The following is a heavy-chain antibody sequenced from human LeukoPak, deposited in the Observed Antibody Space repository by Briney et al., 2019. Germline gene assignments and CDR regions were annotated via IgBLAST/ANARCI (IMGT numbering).Heavy chain of an antibody. CDR1: GYTFTSYG. Sequence: GASVKVSCKASGYTFTSYGISLVRQAPGRGLEWMGWISAYNGNTNYAQKLQGRVTMTTDTSTSTAYMELRSLRSDDTAVYYCARGMYSGSYYVTLFDYWGQGTLVTVSS. J-gene: IGHJ4*02. CDR3: ARGMYSGSYYVTLFDY. CDR2: ISAYNGNT. V-gene: IGHV1-18*01. D-gene: IGHD1-26*01.